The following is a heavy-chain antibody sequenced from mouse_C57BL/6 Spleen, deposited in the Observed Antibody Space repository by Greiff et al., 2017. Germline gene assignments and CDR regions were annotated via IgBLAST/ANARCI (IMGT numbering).Heavy chain of an antibody. CDR3: ARGGEMVRFAY. CDR1: GYSITSGYY. CDR2: ISYDGSN. D-gene: IGHD1-1*02. Sequence: EVQLQQSGPGLVKPSQSLSLTCSVTGYSITSGYYWNWIRQFPGNKLEWMGYISYDGSNNYNPSLKNRISITRDTSKNQFFLKLNSVTTEDTATYYCARGGEMVRFAYWGQGTLVTVSA. V-gene: IGHV3-6*01. J-gene: IGHJ3*01.